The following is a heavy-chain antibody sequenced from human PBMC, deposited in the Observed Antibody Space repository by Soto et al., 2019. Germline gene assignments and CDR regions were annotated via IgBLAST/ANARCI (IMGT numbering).Heavy chain of an antibody. CDR2: MNPNSGNT. Sequence: QVQLVQSGAEVKKPGASVKVSCKASGYTFTSYDINWVRQATGQGLEWMGWMNPNSGNTGYAQKFQGRVTMTRNTTIITAYMDLSSLRSEDTAGYYCARPRSGSSCYGMDVWAQWTAVTVSS. D-gene: IGHD3-3*01. CDR3: ARPRSGSSCYGMDV. V-gene: IGHV1-8*01. CDR1: GYTFTSYD. J-gene: IGHJ6*02.